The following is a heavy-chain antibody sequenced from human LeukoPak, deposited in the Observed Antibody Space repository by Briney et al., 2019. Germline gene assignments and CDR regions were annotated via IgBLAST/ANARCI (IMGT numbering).Heavy chain of an antibody. CDR1: GGSFSGYY. V-gene: IGHV4-34*01. Sequence: PSETLSLTCAVYGGSFSGYYWSWIRQPPGKGLEWIGEINHSGSTNNNPSLKSRVTISVDTSKNQFSLKLSSVTAADTAVYYCARVDDSSGYYLRYFDYWGQGTLVTVSS. CDR3: ARVDDSSGYYLRYFDY. D-gene: IGHD3-22*01. CDR2: INHSGST. J-gene: IGHJ4*02.